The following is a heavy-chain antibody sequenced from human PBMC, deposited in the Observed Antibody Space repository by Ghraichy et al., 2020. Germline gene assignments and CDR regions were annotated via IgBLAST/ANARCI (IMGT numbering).Heavy chain of an antibody. V-gene: IGHV3-53*01. D-gene: IGHD6-19*01. Sequence: GESLNISCAASGFTVSSNYMSWVRQAPGKGLEWVSVIYSGGSTYYADSVKGRFTISRDNSKNTLYLQMNSLRAEDTAVYYCASSGWYYYYGMDVWGQGTTVTVSS. CDR1: GFTVSSNY. CDR2: IYSGGST. J-gene: IGHJ6*02. CDR3: ASSGWYYYYGMDV.